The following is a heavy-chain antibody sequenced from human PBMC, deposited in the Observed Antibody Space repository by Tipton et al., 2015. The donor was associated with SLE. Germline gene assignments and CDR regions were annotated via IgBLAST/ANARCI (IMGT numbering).Heavy chain of an antibody. V-gene: IGHV3-23*01. D-gene: IGHD5-12*01. CDR1: GFTFRNFA. CDR2: ISGSAGST. CDR3: AKFPLGSGYDSDGGFDI. J-gene: IGHJ3*02. Sequence: SLRLSCTASGFTFRNFAMHWVRQAPGKGLEWISAISGSAGSTFYADSVKGRFTISRDNSKNILDLQMNSLRGEDSAVYFCAKFPLGSGYDSDGGFDIWGQGTMVTVSS.